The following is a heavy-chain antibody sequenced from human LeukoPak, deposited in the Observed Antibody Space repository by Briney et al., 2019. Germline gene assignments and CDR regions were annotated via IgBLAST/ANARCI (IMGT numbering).Heavy chain of an antibody. CDR1: GFTFSSYS. CDR2: ISSSSSYI. CDR3: ARELYGDYENWFDP. J-gene: IGHJ5*02. D-gene: IGHD4-17*01. V-gene: IGHV3-21*01. Sequence: GGSLRLSCAASGFTFSSYSMNWVRQAPGKGLEWVSSISSSSSYIYYADSVKGRFIISRDNAKNSLYLQMNSLRAEDTAVYYCARELYGDYENWFDPWGQGTLVTVSS.